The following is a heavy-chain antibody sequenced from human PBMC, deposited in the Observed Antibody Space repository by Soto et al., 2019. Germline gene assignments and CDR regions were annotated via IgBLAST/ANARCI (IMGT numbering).Heavy chain of an antibody. Sequence: QLQLQESGPGLVKPSETLSLTCTVSGGSISSSSYYWGWIRQPPGKGLEWIGSIYYSGSTYYNPSLKSRVTISVDTSKNQFSLKLSSVTAADTAVYYCARLGDRMVATSAPYYFDYWGQGTLVTVSS. D-gene: IGHD5-12*01. V-gene: IGHV4-39*01. J-gene: IGHJ4*02. CDR2: IYYSGST. CDR1: GGSISSSSYY. CDR3: ARLGDRMVATSAPYYFDY.